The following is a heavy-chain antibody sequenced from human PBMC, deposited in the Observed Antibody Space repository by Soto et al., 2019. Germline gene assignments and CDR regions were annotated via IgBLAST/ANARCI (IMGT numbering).Heavy chain of an antibody. Sequence: EVPLVESGGGLIQPGGSLRLSCAASGFTVSSNYMSWVRQAPGKGLEWVSVIYSGGSTYYADSVKGRFTISRDNSKNTLYLQMNSLRAEDTAVYYCASRKNISTSWPYYYGMDVWGQGTTVTVSS. CDR1: GFTVSSNY. CDR2: IYSGGST. CDR3: ASRKNISTSWPYYYGMDV. J-gene: IGHJ6*02. D-gene: IGHD2-2*01. V-gene: IGHV3-53*01.